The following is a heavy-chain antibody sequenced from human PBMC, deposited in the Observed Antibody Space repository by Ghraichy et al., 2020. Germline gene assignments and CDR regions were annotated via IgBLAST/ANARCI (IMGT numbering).Heavy chain of an antibody. CDR1: GFSLSTSGVG. CDR2: IYWNDDK. CDR3: AHRLTGYCSSTSCYARTTENNWFDP. V-gene: IGHV2-5*01. J-gene: IGHJ5*02. Sequence: SGPTLVKPTQTLTLTCTFSGFSLSTSGVGVGWIRQPPGKALEWLALIYWNDDKRYSPSLKSRLTITKDTSKNQVVLTMTNMDPVDTATYYCAHRLTGYCSSTSCYARTTENNWFDPWGQGTLVTVSS. D-gene: IGHD2-2*01.